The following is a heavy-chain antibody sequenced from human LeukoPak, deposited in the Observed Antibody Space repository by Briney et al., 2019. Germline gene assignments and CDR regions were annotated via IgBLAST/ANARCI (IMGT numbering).Heavy chain of an antibody. CDR2: IYHSGSP. Sequence: SETLSLTCAVSGYSISSASYWGWIRQPPGKGLEWIGNIYHSGSPYYNPSLKSRVTILVDTSKNQFSLKLSSVTAADTAVYYCARPISSQGYFGVVIDWGQGTLVTVFS. D-gene: IGHD3-3*01. J-gene: IGHJ4*02. CDR3: ARPISSQGYFGVVID. CDR1: GYSISSASY. V-gene: IGHV4-38-2*01.